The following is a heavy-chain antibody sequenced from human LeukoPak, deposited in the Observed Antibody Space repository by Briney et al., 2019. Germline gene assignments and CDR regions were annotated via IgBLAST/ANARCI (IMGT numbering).Heavy chain of an antibody. CDR3: ARSRAATSILSRNYYYYYGMDV. CDR2: INAYNGKT. D-gene: IGHD6-13*01. J-gene: IGHJ6*02. V-gene: IGHV1-18*01. CDR1: GYTFTNYD. Sequence: ASVKVSCKASGYTFTNYDISWVRQAPGQGLEWMGWINAYNGKTSYAQKFQGRVSMTTDTSTSTVYMELRSLRADDTAIYYCARSRAATSILSRNYYYYYGMDVWGQGTTVTVSS.